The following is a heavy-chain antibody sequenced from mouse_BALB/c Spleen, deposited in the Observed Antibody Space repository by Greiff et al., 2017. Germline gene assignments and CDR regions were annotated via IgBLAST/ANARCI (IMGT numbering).Heavy chain of an antibody. D-gene: IGHD1-1*01. Sequence: EVQRVESGGGLVKPGGSLQLSCAASGFTFSDYYMYWVRQTPEKRLEWVATISDGGSYTYYPDSVKGRFTISRDNAKNKLYLQMSSLKSEDTAMYYCARDLDYYGSSYWYFDVWGAGTTVTVSS. CDR3: ARDLDYYGSSYWYFDV. J-gene: IGHJ1*01. CDR1: GFTFSDYY. V-gene: IGHV5-4*02. CDR2: ISDGGSYT.